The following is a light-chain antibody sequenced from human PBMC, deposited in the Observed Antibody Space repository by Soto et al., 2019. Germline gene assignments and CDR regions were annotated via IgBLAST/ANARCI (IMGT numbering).Light chain of an antibody. CDR1: QSILSTSNNRDY. CDR2: DAS. CDR3: QKRRSWQVN. Sequence: IVMTQSPDSLAVSLGDRSTINCNSSQSILSTSNNRDYLAWYQQKPGQAPRLLIYDASKRATGIPARFSGSGSGTNFTLTISSLEPEDFAVYYCQKRRSWQVNFGQGTRLEIK. J-gene: IGKJ5*01. V-gene: IGKV4-1*01.